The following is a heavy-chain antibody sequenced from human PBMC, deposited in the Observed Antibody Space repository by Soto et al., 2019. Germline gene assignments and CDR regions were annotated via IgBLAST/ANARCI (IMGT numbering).Heavy chain of an antibody. CDR2: INSSGST. Sequence: QVQLQQWGARLLKPSETLSLTCAVYGGSFSAYYWTWIRQPPGKGLEWIGEINSSGSTNYKPSLNSRVPISVDTSKIRFPLKLNAVTAADTAVYYCARGRSTLVRGVFDNWGQGTLVTVSS. J-gene: IGHJ4*02. V-gene: IGHV4-34*01. D-gene: IGHD3-10*01. CDR3: ARGRSTLVRGVFDN. CDR1: GGSFSAYY.